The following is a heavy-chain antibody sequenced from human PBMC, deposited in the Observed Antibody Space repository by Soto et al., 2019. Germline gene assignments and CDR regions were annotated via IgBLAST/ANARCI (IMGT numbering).Heavy chain of an antibody. CDR2: INAGNGNT. Sequence: GASVKVSCKASGYTFTSYAMHWVRQAPGQRLEWMGWINAGNGNTRYSQKFQGRITITRDTSATTAYMELSSLRSEDTAVYYCARDHSSSWYPGVSQLIYWLDPWGQGTLVTVSS. CDR1: GYTFTSYA. CDR3: ARDHSSSWYPGVSQLIYWLDP. V-gene: IGHV1-3*01. J-gene: IGHJ5*02. D-gene: IGHD6-13*01.